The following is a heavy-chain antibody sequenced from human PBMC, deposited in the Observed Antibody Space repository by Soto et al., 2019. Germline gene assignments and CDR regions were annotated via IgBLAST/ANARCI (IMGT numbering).Heavy chain of an antibody. J-gene: IGHJ1*01. V-gene: IGHV3-48*03. CDR1: GFTFSSYE. D-gene: IGHD3-3*01. Sequence: SGGSLRLSCAASGFTFSSYEMNWVRQAPGKGLEWVSYISSSGSTIYYADSVKGRFTISRDNAKNSLYLQMNSLRAEDTAVYYCAKSGFLEWLSEYFQHWGQGTLVTVSS. CDR3: AKSGFLEWLSEYFQH. CDR2: ISSSGSTI.